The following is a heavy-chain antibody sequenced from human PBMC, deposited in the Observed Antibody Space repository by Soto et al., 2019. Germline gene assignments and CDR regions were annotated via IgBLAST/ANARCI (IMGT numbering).Heavy chain of an antibody. V-gene: IGHV3-21*06. CDR3: ARESEDLTSNFDY. CDR1: GFTFTRYS. Sequence: GGSLRLSCAASGFTFTRYSMNWVRQAPGKGLEWVSSISSTTNYIYYGDSMKGRFTISRDNARNYLYLEMNSLRAEDTAVYYCARESEDLTSNFDYWGQGTLVPVYS. CDR2: ISSTTNYI. D-gene: IGHD7-27*01. J-gene: IGHJ4*02.